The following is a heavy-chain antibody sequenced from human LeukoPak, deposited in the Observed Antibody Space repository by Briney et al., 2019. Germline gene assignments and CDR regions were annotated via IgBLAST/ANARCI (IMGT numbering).Heavy chain of an antibody. Sequence: GGPLTLSCAASGYTVSRNYMSWLRQAPGKGREGVTVIYSGDSKYYADSVKGRFTISRDNSKNTLYLQMNSLRAEDTAVYYCARDCSGGSCYPYYYGMDIWGQGTTVTVSS. CDR1: GYTVSRNY. J-gene: IGHJ6*02. CDR3: ARDCSGGSCYPYYYGMDI. D-gene: IGHD2-15*01. V-gene: IGHV3-53*01. CDR2: IYSGDSK.